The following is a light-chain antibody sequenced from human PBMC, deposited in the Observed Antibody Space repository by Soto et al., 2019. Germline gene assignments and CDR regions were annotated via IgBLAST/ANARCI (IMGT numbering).Light chain of an antibody. CDR1: SSDVGGYDY. J-gene: IGLJ1*01. CDR3: SSYSISTAYL. Sequence: QSVLTQPASVCGSPGQSITISCTGTSSDVGGYDYVSWYQLHPGKAPKLMVFEVSNRPSGVSYRFSGSKSGNTASLTISGLQAEDEADYFCSSYSISTAYLFGTGTKV. CDR2: EVS. V-gene: IGLV2-14*01.